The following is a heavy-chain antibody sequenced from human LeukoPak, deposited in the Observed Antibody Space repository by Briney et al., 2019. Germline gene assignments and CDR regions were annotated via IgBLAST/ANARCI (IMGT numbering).Heavy chain of an antibody. CDR2: INHSGST. CDR3: ARGSGMTTSLYYYGMDV. D-gene: IGHD4-11*01. Sequence: PSETLSLTCAVYGGSFSGYYWSWIRQPPGKGLEWIREINHSGSTNYNPSLKSRVTISVDTSKNQFSLKLSSVTAADTAVYYCARGSGMTTSLYYYGMDVWGQGTTVTVSS. J-gene: IGHJ6*02. CDR1: GGSFSGYY. V-gene: IGHV4-34*01.